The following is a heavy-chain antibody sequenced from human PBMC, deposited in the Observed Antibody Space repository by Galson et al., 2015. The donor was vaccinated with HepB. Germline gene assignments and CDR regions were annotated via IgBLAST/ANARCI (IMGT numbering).Heavy chain of an antibody. V-gene: IGHV3-64D*06. CDR1: GFSFSSYV. D-gene: IGHD4-17*01. Sequence: SLRLSCAASGFSFSSYVMHWVRQAPGKGLEYVSAISSDGDNKYYADSVKGRFTVSRDNSKNTLSLQMSSLRGEDTALYYCVKDPLLDGYGDPIGAFTVWGRGTMVTVSS. CDR2: ISSDGDNK. J-gene: IGHJ3*01. CDR3: VKDPLLDGYGDPIGAFTV.